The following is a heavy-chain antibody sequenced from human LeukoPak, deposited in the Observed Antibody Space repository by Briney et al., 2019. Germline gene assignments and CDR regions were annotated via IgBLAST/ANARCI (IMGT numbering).Heavy chain of an antibody. CDR2: IKQDGSEK. D-gene: IGHD1/OR15-1a*01. CDR3: ATSRTFDY. CDR1: GFTFSSYW. J-gene: IGHJ4*02. V-gene: IGHV3-7*01. Sequence: GGSLRLSCTASGFTFSSYWMSWVRQAPEKGLEWVANIKQDGSEKYYVDSVKGRFTISRDNAKNSLYLQMNSLRAEDTAVNYCATSRTFDYWGQGTLVTVSS.